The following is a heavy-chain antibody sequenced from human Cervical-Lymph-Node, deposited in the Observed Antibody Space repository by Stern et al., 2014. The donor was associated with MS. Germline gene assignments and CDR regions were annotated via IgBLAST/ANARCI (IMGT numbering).Heavy chain of an antibody. V-gene: IGHV1-69*01. J-gene: IGHJ4*02. Sequence: QMQLVQSGAEVKKPGSSVKVSCKASGGTFSNYAISWVRQAPGQGLEWMGGIIPIYGTVNYAQKIKGRLTLTADESTNTAYMELSSLRSEDTAVYYCARVATYYQGSGSYFDYWGQGTLLTVSS. CDR2: IIPIYGTV. D-gene: IGHD3-10*01. CDR1: GGTFSNYA. CDR3: ARVATYYQGSGSYFDY.